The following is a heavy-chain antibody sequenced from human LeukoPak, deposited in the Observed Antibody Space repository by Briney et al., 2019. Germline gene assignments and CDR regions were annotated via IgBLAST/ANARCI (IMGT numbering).Heavy chain of an antibody. Sequence: GGSLRLSCAASGFTFNTYAMSWVRQAPGKGLEWVSTITGSGGDSYSADSVKGRFTISRDNSKNTLYLQVNSLRAEDTAVYYCTKYDSFDHYYDSSGRFDCWGQGTLVTVSS. CDR3: TKYDSFDHYYDSSGRFDC. J-gene: IGHJ4*02. CDR2: ITGSGGDS. D-gene: IGHD3-22*01. V-gene: IGHV3-23*01. CDR1: GFTFNTYA.